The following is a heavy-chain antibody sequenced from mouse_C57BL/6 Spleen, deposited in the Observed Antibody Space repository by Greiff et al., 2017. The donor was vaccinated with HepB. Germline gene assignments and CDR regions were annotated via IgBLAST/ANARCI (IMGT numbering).Heavy chain of an antibody. Sequence: QVQLQQSGAELVMPGASVKLSCKASGYTFTSYWMHWVKQRPGQGLEWIGEIDPSDSYTNYNQKFKGKSTLTVDKSSSTAYMQLSSLTSEDSAVYYCARRDSYWYFDVWGTGTTVTVSS. J-gene: IGHJ1*03. CDR3: ARRDSYWYFDV. D-gene: IGHD2-4*01. CDR1: GYTFTSYW. CDR2: IDPSDSYT. V-gene: IGHV1-69*01.